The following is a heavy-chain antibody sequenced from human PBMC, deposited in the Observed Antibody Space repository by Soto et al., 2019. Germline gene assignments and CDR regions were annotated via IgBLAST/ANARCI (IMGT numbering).Heavy chain of an antibody. CDR2: ISGSGGST. Sequence: PGGSLRLSCAASGFTFSTYGMSWVRQAPGKGLEWVSAISGSGGSTYYADSVKGRFTISRDNSKNTLYLQMNSLRAEDTAVYYCAKGYTYGVPLLFDYWGQGTLVTVS. D-gene: IGHD5-18*01. V-gene: IGHV3-23*01. CDR1: GFTFSTYG. J-gene: IGHJ4*02. CDR3: AKGYTYGVPLLFDY.